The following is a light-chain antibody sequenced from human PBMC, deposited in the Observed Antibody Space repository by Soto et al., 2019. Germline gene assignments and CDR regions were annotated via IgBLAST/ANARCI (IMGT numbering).Light chain of an antibody. CDR2: DVS. J-gene: IGLJ2*01. V-gene: IGLV2-14*01. CDR3: SSYTSHNLLL. Sequence: QSALTQPASVSGSPGQSITIPCTGTSSDVGGYNYVSWYQQYPGKAPKLMIYDVSNRPSGVSNRFSASKSGITASLTISGLQAEYEDTYYCSSYTSHNLLLFGGGTKLTVL. CDR1: SSDVGGYNY.